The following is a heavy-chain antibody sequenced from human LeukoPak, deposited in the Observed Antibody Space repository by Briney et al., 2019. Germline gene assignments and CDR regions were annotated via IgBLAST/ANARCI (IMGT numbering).Heavy chain of an antibody. J-gene: IGHJ4*02. D-gene: IGHD2-21*02. CDR3: ARGDYYSSDY. CDR2: IYYSGST. CDR1: GGSISSSSYY. Sequence: PSETLSLTCSVSGGSISSSSYYWDWIRQPPGKGLEWIGSIYYSGSTYYNPSLKSRVTISVDTSNNQFSLKLSSVTAADTAAYYCARGDYYSSDYWGQGTLVTVSS. V-gene: IGHV4-39*07.